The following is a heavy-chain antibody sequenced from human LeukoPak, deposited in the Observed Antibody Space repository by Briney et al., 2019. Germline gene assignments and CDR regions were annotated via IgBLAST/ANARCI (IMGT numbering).Heavy chain of an antibody. V-gene: IGHV3-7*01. J-gene: IGHJ4*02. CDR2: IKQDGGEE. CDR1: GFTFISHW. CDR3: ARRAVAGSSDY. Sequence: PGGSLRLSCAASGFTFISHWMSWVRQAPGKGLEWVANIKQDGGEEYYVDSVRGRFTMSRDNAKNSLYLQMNSLRAEDTAVYYCARRAVAGSSDYWGQGTLVTVSS. D-gene: IGHD6-19*01.